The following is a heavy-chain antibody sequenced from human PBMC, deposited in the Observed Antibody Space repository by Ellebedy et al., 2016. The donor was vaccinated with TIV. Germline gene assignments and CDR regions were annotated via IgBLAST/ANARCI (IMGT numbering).Heavy chain of an antibody. D-gene: IGHD6-19*01. CDR1: GYSFTSYW. Sequence: GESLKISCKGSGYSFTSYWIGWVRQMPGKGLEWMGIIYPGDSDTRYSPSFQGQVTISADKSISTAYLQWSSLKASDTAMYYCARRLGMAVAGNRLNAFDIWGQGTMVTVSS. V-gene: IGHV5-51*01. J-gene: IGHJ3*02. CDR3: ARRLGMAVAGNRLNAFDI. CDR2: IYPGDSDT.